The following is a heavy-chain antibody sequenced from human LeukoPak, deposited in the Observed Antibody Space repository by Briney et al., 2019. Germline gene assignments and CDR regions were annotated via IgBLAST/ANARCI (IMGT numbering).Heavy chain of an antibody. Sequence: SETLSLTCTVSGGSISSYYWSWIRQPPGKGLEWIGYIYYSGSTNYNPSLKSRVTISVDTSKNQFSLKLSSVTAADTAVYYCARRRGGNCSSTSCYLLQSVIDYWGQGTLVTVSS. CDR2: IYYSGST. J-gene: IGHJ4*02. CDR1: GGSISSYY. D-gene: IGHD2-2*01. CDR3: ARRRGGNCSSTSCYLLQSVIDY. V-gene: IGHV4-59*08.